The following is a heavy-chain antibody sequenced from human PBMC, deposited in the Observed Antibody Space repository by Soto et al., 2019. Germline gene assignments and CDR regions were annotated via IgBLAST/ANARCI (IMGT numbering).Heavy chain of an antibody. J-gene: IGHJ4*02. D-gene: IGHD1-26*01. CDR1: GYTFNTYG. CDR3: ARGPGSGTSLYYFDY. Sequence: GASVKVSCKASGYTFNTYGISWVRQAPGQGLEWMGWISTFNGETRYAQKFQARVTVTTDTSTTTGYMELRSLRSDDTAVYYCARGPGSGTSLYYFDYWGQGALVTVSS. CDR2: ISTFNGET. V-gene: IGHV1-18*01.